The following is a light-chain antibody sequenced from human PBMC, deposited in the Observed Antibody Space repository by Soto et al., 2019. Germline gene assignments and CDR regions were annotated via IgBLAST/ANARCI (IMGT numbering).Light chain of an antibody. J-gene: IGKJ1*01. CDR1: QSVSIN. CDR3: QQSYSTPWT. V-gene: IGKV3-15*01. CDR2: DAS. Sequence: EIVMTQSPATLSVSPGERATLSCRASQSVSINLAWYQQKPGQAPRLLIYDASTRATGIPARFSGSGSGTEFTLTISSLQPEDFATYYCQQSYSTPWTFGQGTKVEIK.